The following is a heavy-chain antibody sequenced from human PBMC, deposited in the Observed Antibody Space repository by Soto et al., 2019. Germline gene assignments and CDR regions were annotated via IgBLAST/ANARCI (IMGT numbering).Heavy chain of an antibody. D-gene: IGHD5-12*01. V-gene: IGHV4-34*01. CDR1: GGSFSGYD. Sequence: SETLSLTCAVYGGSFSGYDWSWIRQPPGKGLEWIGEINHSGSTNYNPSLKSRVTISVDTSKNQFSLKLSSVTAADTAVYYCARGTWLRFRDWFDPWGQGTLVTVSS. J-gene: IGHJ5*02. CDR2: INHSGST. CDR3: ARGTWLRFRDWFDP.